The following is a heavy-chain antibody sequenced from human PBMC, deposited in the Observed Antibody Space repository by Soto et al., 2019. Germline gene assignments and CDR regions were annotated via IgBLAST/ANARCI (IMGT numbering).Heavy chain of an antibody. Sequence: LXLSCAASGFTFSSYAMSWVRQAPGKGLEWFSAISGSGASTYYAASVKGRFTISRDNSRNTLYLQMNSLRAEDTAVYYCAKGLEVAATPGSDFWGQGALVTVS. D-gene: IGHD2-15*01. J-gene: IGHJ4*02. CDR2: ISGSGAST. V-gene: IGHV3-23*01. CDR1: GFTFSSYA. CDR3: AKGLEVAATPGSDF.